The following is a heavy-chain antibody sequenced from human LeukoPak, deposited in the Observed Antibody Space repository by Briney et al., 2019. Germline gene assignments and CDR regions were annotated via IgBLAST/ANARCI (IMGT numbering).Heavy chain of an antibody. D-gene: IGHD3-22*01. CDR2: INHSGST. V-gene: IGHV4-34*01. J-gene: IGHJ6*02. CDR3: ARGFYYDSSGYYYVAYGMDV. CDR1: GGSISSYY. Sequence: PSETLSLTRTVSGGSISSYYWSWIRQPPGKGLEWIGEINHSGSTNYNPSLKSRVTISVDTSKNQFSLKLSSVTAADTAVYYCARGFYYDSSGYYYVAYGMDVWGQGTTVTVSS.